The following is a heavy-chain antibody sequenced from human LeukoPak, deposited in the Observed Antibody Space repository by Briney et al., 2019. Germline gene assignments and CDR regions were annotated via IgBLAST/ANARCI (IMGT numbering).Heavy chain of an antibody. CDR1: GGSFSGYY. J-gene: IGHJ3*02. CDR3: PRGLPQWGSYYHVAFDI. Sequence: SETLSLTCAVYGGSFSGYYWSWIRQPPGKGLEWIGEINHSGSTNYNPSLKSRVTISVDTSKKQSSLNLASVPAAETAVKYCPRGLPQWGSYYHVAFDIWGQGTMVTVSS. D-gene: IGHD1-26*01. CDR2: INHSGST. V-gene: IGHV4-34*01.